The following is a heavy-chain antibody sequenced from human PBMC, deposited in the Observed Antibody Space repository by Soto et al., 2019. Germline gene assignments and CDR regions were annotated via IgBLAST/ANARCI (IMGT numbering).Heavy chain of an antibody. D-gene: IGHD6-13*01. J-gene: IGHJ6*02. CDR3: AKDGTAAGIHYYGMDV. CDR2: IDRSGAST. V-gene: IGHV3-23*01. CDR1: GFTFSGYG. Sequence: PGGSLRLSCAASGFTFSGYGMGWVRQSPGRGLEWVSTIDRSGASTFYGDSVKGRFTISRDNAKSTVSLQMNSLRAEDTGVYYCAKDGTAAGIHYYGMDVWGQGTTVTVSS.